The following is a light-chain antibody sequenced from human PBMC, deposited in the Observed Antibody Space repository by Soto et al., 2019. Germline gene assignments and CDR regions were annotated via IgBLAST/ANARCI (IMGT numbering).Light chain of an antibody. Sequence: QYVLTQPPSVSGAPGQRVTISCTGSSSNIGAGYDVHWYQQLPGTAPKLLIYGNSNRPSGVPDRFSGSKSGNSASLAITGLQAVDEADYYCQSYDSSLSGVVFVGGTKLTVL. CDR2: GNS. CDR3: QSYDSSLSGVV. CDR1: SSNIGAGYD. V-gene: IGLV1-40*01. J-gene: IGLJ2*01.